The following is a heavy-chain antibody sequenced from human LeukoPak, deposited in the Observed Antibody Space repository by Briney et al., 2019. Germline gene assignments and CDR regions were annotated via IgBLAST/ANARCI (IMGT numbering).Heavy chain of an antibody. CDR1: GGSISSYY. V-gene: IGHV4-59*01. CDR3: ARSTLGDSLDY. J-gene: IGHJ4*02. CDR2: IYYSGST. Sequence: KTSETLSLTCSVSGGSISSYYWSWIRQPPGKGLEWIGYIYYSGSTNYNPSLKSRVTISVDTSKNQFSLKLSSVTAADTAVYYCARSTLGDSLDYWGQGTLVTVSS.